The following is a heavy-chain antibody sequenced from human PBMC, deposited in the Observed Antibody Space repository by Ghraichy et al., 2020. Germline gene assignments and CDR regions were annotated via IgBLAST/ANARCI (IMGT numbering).Heavy chain of an antibody. CDR3: ARDWDYYDNHAFDI. Sequence: SETLSLTCTVSGGSISSGGYYWSWIRQHPGKGLEWIGYIYYSGSTYYNPSLKSRVTISVDTSKNQFSLKLSSVTAADTAVYYCARDWDYYDNHAFDIWGQGTMVTVSS. D-gene: IGHD3-22*01. V-gene: IGHV4-31*03. J-gene: IGHJ3*02. CDR2: IYYSGST. CDR1: GGSISSGGYY.